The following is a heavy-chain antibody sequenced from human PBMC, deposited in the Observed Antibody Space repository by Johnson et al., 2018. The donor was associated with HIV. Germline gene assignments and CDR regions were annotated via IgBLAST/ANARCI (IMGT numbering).Heavy chain of an antibody. Sequence: QVQLVESGGGLVKPGGSLRLSCAGSGFTFSDHYMSWVRQAPGKGLEWVSYISSSGSSLYYAAAVKGRFTISRDNSKNTLYLPMNSLRAEDTAVYYCTTDHYFLDALDIWGQGTMVTVSS. J-gene: IGHJ3*02. V-gene: IGHV3-11*01. CDR2: ISSSGSSL. CDR1: GFTFSDHY. CDR3: TTDHYFLDALDI. D-gene: IGHD2/OR15-2a*01.